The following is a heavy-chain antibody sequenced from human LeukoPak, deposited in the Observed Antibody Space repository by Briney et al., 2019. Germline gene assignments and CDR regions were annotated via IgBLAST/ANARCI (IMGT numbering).Heavy chain of an antibody. Sequence: GGSMRLSWAASGFTFSDYYMSWIRQAPGKGLEWVSYISSSGSTIYYADSVKGRFTISRDNAKNSLYLQMNSLRAEDTAVYYCARVKTDYGDYSVYWYFDLWGRGTLVTVSS. CDR2: ISSSGSTI. CDR1: GFTFSDYY. J-gene: IGHJ2*01. CDR3: ARVKTDYGDYSVYWYFDL. D-gene: IGHD4-17*01. V-gene: IGHV3-11*01.